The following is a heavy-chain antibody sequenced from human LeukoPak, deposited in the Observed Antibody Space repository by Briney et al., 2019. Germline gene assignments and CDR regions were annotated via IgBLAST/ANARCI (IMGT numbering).Heavy chain of an antibody. J-gene: IGHJ4*02. D-gene: IGHD3-10*01. CDR1: GYTFSSYG. CDR2: ISYDGSNT. V-gene: IGHV3-30*18. Sequence: SCKASGYTFSSYGMHWVRQATGKGLEWVAVISYDGSNTYYADSVKGRFTISRDNSKNMLYLQMNSLRAEDTAVYYCAKPYYYGSRSYMDYSGQGTLVTVSS. CDR3: AKPYYYGSRSYMDY.